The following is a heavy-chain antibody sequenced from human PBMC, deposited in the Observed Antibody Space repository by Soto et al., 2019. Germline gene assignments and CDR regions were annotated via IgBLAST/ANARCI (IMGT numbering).Heavy chain of an antibody. CDR2: FDPEDGET. CDR3: ATGPRPENCGGNVFFDY. J-gene: IGHJ4*02. CDR1: GYTLTELS. Sequence: ASVKVSCKVSGYTLTELSMHWVRQAPGKGLEWMGGFDPEDGETIYAQKFQGRVTMTEDTSTDTAYMELSSLRSEDTAVYYCATGPRPENCGGNVFFDYWGQGTLVTVSS. V-gene: IGHV1-24*01. D-gene: IGHD2-15*01.